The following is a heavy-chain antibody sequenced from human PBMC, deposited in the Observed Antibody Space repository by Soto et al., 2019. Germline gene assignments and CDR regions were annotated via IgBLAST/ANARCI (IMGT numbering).Heavy chain of an antibody. CDR2: IWYDGSNK. V-gene: IGHV3-33*01. CDR3: ARDYGDYVWGAFDI. J-gene: IGHJ3*02. Sequence: PGGSLRLSCAASGFTFSSYGMHWVRQAPGKGLEWVAVIWYDGSNKYYADSVKGRFTISRDNSKNTLYLQMNSLRAEDTAVYYCARDYGDYVWGAFDIWGQGTMVTVSS. CDR1: GFTFSSYG. D-gene: IGHD4-17*01.